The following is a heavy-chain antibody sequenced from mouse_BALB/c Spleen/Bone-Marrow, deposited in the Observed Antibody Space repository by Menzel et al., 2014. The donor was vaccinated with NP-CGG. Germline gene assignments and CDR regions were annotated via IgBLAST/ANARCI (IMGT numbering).Heavy chain of an antibody. CDR3: ARSGKVRNAMDY. D-gene: IGHD2-14*01. V-gene: IGHV1S137*01. CDR1: GYTFTDYA. J-gene: IGHJ4*01. CDR2: ISNYYGDA. Sequence: VKVVESGAELVRPGVSVKISCKGSGYTFTDYAMHWVKQSHAKSLEWIGLISNYYGDASYNQKFKGKATMTVDKSSSTAYMELARLTSEDSAIYYCARSGKVRNAMDYWGQGTSVTVP.